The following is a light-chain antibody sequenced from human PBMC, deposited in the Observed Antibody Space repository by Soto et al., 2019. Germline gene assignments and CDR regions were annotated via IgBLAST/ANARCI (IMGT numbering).Light chain of an antibody. CDR3: GSYASGGDYV. V-gene: IGLV2-14*01. CDR2: DVS. J-gene: IGLJ1*01. CDR1: SSDVGGYNA. Sequence: QSVLTQPASVSGSPGQSITISCTGTSSDVGGYNAVSWYQQHPGKAPKLMIYDVSNRPSGASDRFSGSKSGNTASLTISGLQAEDEADYYCGSYASGGDYVFGTGTRSPS.